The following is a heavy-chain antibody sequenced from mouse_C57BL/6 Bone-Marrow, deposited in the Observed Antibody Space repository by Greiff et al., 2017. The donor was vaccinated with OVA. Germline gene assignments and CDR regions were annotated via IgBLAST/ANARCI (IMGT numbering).Heavy chain of an antibody. V-gene: IGHV1-81*01. D-gene: IGHD1-1*01. J-gene: IGHJ2*01. CDR2: IYPRSGNT. CDR3: ATSITTVVAMDFDY. Sequence: VKLMESGAELARPGASVKLSCKASGYTFTSYGISWVKQRTGQGLEWIGEIYPRSGNTYYNEKFKGKATLTADKSSSTAYMELRSLTSEDSAVYFCATSITTVVAMDFDYWGQGTTLTVSS. CDR1: GYTFTSYG.